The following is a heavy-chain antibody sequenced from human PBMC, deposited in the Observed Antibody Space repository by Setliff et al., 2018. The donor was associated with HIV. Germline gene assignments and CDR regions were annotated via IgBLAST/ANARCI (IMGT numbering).Heavy chain of an antibody. J-gene: IGHJ6*03. Sequence: ASVKVSCKASGYTFSNYVMHWVRQAPGQGLEWMGWISTYNGNTNYAQKFQGRVTMTTVTSTSTAYMELRSLRSDDTAVYYCARLSIPAYYYMDVWGKGTTVTVSS. CDR3: ARLSIPAYYYMDV. D-gene: IGHD2-21*01. CDR2: ISTYNGNT. CDR1: GYTFSNYV. V-gene: IGHV1-18*01.